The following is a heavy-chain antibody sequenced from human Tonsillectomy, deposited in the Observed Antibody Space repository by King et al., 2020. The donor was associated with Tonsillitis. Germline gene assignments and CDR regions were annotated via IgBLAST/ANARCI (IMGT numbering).Heavy chain of an antibody. CDR2: ISSSSSTK. CDR3: AREPSWDITMLLPAPFDD. D-gene: IGHD3-10*02. Sequence: VQLVESGGGLVQPGGSLRLSCAASGFTFSSYSMNWVRQAPGKGLEWVSYISSSSSTKYYADSVKGRFTISRDNAKNSLYLQMNSLRDEDTAVYYCAREPSWDITMLLPAPFDDWGQGTLVTVSS. J-gene: IGHJ4*02. CDR1: GFTFSSYS. V-gene: IGHV3-48*02.